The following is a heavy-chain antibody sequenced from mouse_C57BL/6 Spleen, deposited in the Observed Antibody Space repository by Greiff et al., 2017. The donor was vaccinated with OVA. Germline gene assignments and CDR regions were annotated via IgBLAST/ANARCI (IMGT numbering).Heavy chain of an antibody. V-gene: IGHV5-9-1*02. J-gene: IGHJ1*03. CDR2: ISSGGDYI. CDR1: GFTFSSYA. D-gene: IGHD2-4*01. Sequence: EVQGVESGAGLVKPGGSLKLSCAASGFTFSSYAMSWVRQTPEKRLEWVAYISSGGDYIYYADTVKGRFTISRDNARNTLYLQMSSLKSEDTAMYYCTREGEVYDYDGNKYFDVWGTGTTVTVSS. CDR3: TREGEVYDYDGNKYFDV.